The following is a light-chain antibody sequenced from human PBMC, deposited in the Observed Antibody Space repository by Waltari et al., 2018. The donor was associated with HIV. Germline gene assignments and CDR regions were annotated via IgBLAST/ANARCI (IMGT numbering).Light chain of an antibody. V-gene: IGLV3-21*01. Sequence: SYVLTQPPAVSVAPGKTTRITCGGNNIGSKNVHWYQQKPGQAPLLVSYYDSDRPSGPPQRFSGSNSGNTATLTRSSVGAGDEVYYYCQGRDSRSDHAVFGGGTKLTVL. CDR2: YDS. J-gene: IGLJ2*01. CDR1: NIGSKN. CDR3: QGRDSRSDHAV.